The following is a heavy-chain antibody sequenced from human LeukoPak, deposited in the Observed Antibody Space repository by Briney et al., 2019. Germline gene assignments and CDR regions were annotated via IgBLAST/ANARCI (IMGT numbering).Heavy chain of an antibody. CDR3: VRKVLPPGMRGGQRYFDF. D-gene: IGHD6-13*01. V-gene: IGHV5-51*01. CDR1: GYSFTSYW. J-gene: IGHJ4*02. CDR2: IYPGDSDT. Sequence: GESLKISCKGSGYSFTSYWIGWVRQMPGKGLEWMGIIYPGDSDTRYSPSFQGQVTISVVKSISTAYLQWSSLKASDTAMHYCVRKVLPPGMRGGQRYFDFWGQGTLVTVSS.